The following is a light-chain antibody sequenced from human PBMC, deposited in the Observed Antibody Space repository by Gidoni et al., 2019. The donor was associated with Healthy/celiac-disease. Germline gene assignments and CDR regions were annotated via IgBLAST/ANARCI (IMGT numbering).Light chain of an antibody. J-gene: IGLJ2*01. Sequence: QSALTQPASVSGSPGQSITLSCTGTSSDVGNYDLVSWYQQHPDKAPKLMIYEVSNRPSGVSNRFSGSKSGNTASLTISGLQSEDEADYYCSSYTTNTHVVFGGGTKLTVL. CDR2: EVS. CDR1: SSDVGNYDL. V-gene: IGLV2-14*02. CDR3: SSYTTNTHVV.